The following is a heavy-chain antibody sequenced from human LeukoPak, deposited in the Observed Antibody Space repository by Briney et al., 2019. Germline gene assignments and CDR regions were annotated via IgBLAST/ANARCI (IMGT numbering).Heavy chain of an antibody. CDR3: ARGLRYSSSWYVYFDY. Sequence: SETLSLTCTVSGGSISSYYWSWIRQPPGKGLEWIGYIYYSGSTNYNPSLKSRVTISVDTSKNQFSLKLSSVPAADTAVYYCARGLRYSSSWYVYFDYWGQGTLVTVSS. J-gene: IGHJ4*02. V-gene: IGHV4-59*12. CDR1: GGSISSYY. D-gene: IGHD6-13*01. CDR2: IYYSGST.